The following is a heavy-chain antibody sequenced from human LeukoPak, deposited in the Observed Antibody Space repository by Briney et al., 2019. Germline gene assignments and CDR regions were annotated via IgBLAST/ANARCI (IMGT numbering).Heavy chain of an antibody. CDR2: INPNSGGT. V-gene: IGHV1-2*02. Sequence: ASVKVSCKASGYTFTDFYMHWMRQAPGQGLEWMGWINPNSGGTNYAQKFQGRVTITRDTSISTAYMQLSGLRSDDTAVYYCASEGYYDNSGYYPFDYWGQGTLVTVSS. J-gene: IGHJ4*02. D-gene: IGHD3-22*01. CDR3: ASEGYYDNSGYYPFDY. CDR1: GYTFTDFY.